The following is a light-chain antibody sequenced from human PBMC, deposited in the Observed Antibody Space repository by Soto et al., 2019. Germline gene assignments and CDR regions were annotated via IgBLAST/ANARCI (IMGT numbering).Light chain of an antibody. CDR2: EVT. CDR1: SSDVGGYKF. Sequence: QSVLTQPASVSGSPGQSITISCTGTSSDVGGYKFVSWYQQHPGKAPKLMIYEVTNRPSGVSNRFSGYKSGNTASLTISGLQAEDEADYYCSSYTSSSPYVFGTGTKVTV. J-gene: IGLJ1*01. V-gene: IGLV2-14*01. CDR3: SSYTSSSPYV.